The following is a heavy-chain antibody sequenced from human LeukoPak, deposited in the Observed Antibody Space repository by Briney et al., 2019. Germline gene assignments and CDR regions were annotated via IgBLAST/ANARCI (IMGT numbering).Heavy chain of an antibody. CDR2: AYYRSKWYN. V-gene: IGHV6-1*01. Sequence: SQTLSLTCAISGDSVSSNSAAWSWIRQSPSRGLEWLGRAYYRSKWYNDYAVSVKSRITVNPDTSKNQFSLQLNSVTPEDTAVYYCARQLGSFDYWGQGTLVTVSS. CDR3: ARQLGSFDY. CDR1: GDSVSSNSAA. J-gene: IGHJ4*02. D-gene: IGHD7-27*01.